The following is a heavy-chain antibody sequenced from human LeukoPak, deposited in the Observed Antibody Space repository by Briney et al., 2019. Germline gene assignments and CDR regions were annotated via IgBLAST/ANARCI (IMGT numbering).Heavy chain of an antibody. J-gene: IGHJ3*02. Sequence: GASVKVSCKASGYTFTSYGSSRVRQAPGQGIEWMGWTSAYNGNTNYAQKLQGGVTMTTDTSTSTAYMELRSLRADDTAVYYCARDGDVVVVAATQGGAFDIWGQGTMVTVST. D-gene: IGHD2-15*01. V-gene: IGHV1-18*01. CDR1: GYTFTSYG. CDR3: ARDGDVVVVAATQGGAFDI. CDR2: TSAYNGNT.